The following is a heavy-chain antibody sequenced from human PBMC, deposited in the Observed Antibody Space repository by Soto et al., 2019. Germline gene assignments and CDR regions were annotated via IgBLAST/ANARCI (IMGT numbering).Heavy chain of an antibody. Sequence: GGSLRLSCAASGFTFSSYEMNWVRQAPGKGLEWVSYISSSGSTIYYADSVKGRFTISRDNAKNSLYLQMNSLRAEDTAVYYCARGSGDWNYYFDYWGQGTLVTVSS. V-gene: IGHV3-48*03. CDR3: ARGSGDWNYYFDY. CDR1: GFTFSSYE. D-gene: IGHD1-7*01. J-gene: IGHJ4*02. CDR2: ISSSGSTI.